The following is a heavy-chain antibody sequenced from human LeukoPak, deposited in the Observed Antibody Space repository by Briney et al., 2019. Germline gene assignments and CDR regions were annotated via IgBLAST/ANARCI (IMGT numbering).Heavy chain of an antibody. CDR3: AREPENEYDYDSSGYYLLNWYFDL. V-gene: IGHV4-4*07. Sequence: SETLSLTCTVSGGSTSSYYWSWIRQPAGKGLEWIGRIYTSGSTNYNPSLKSRVTMSVDTSKNQFSLKLSSVTAADTAVYYCAREPENEYDYDSSGYYLLNWYFDLWGRGTLVTVSS. D-gene: IGHD3-22*01. J-gene: IGHJ2*01. CDR1: GGSTSSYY. CDR2: IYTSGST.